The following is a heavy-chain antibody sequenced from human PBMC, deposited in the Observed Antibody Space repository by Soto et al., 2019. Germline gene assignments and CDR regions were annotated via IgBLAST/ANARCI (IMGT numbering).Heavy chain of an antibody. CDR3: ARHGIVVVDTYTWFDP. D-gene: IGHD3-22*01. J-gene: IGHJ5*02. CDR2: IYYSGST. V-gene: IGHV4-39*01. CDR1: GGSISSSSYY. Sequence: SETLSLTCTVSGGSISSSSYYWGWIRQPPGKGLEWIGSIYYSGSTYHNPSLKSRVTISVDTSKNQFSLKLSSVTAADTAVYYCARHGIVVVDTYTWFDPWGQGTPGHRL.